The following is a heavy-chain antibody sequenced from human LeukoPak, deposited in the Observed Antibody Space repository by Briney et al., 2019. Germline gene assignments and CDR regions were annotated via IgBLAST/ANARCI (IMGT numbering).Heavy chain of an antibody. CDR2: IIPIFGTA. V-gene: IGHV1-69*13. J-gene: IGHJ6*02. Sequence: SVKVSCKASGGTFSSYAISWVRQAPGQGLEWMGGIIPIFGTANYAQKFQGRVTITADESTSTAYMELSSLRSEDTAVYYCARGHRYCSGGSCYATLEYYGMDVWGQGTTVTVSS. CDR1: GGTFSSYA. D-gene: IGHD2-15*01. CDR3: ARGHRYCSGGSCYATLEYYGMDV.